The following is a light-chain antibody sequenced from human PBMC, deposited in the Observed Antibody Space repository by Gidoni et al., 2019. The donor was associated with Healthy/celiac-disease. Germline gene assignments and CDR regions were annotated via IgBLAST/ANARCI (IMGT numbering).Light chain of an antibody. V-gene: IGKV3-11*01. CDR3: QQRSNWPRYT. Sequence: EIVLTQSPATLSLSPGERATLSCRASQSVSSYFAWYQQTPGQAPRLLIYDASNRATGIPARFSGSGSGTDFTLTISSLEPEDFAVYYCQQRSNWPRYTFGQGTKLEIK. CDR2: DAS. J-gene: IGKJ2*01. CDR1: QSVSSY.